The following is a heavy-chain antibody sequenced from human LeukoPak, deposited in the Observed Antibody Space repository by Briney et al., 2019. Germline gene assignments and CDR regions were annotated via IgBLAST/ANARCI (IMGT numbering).Heavy chain of an antibody. CDR3: AKPHPLSGYYTGMPPGDY. V-gene: IGHV3-21*04. J-gene: IGHJ4*02. CDR1: GFTFSDYS. D-gene: IGHD3-3*01. Sequence: GGSLRLSCAASGFTFSDYSMNWVRQAPGKGLDWVSSISSTSTYILYADSVKGRFTISRDNSKNTLYQQMNSLRAEDTAVYYCAKPHPLSGYYTGMPPGDYWGQGTLVTVSS. CDR2: ISSTSTYI.